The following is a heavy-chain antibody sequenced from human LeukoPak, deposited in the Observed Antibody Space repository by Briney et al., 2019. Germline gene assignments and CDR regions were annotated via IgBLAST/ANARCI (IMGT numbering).Heavy chain of an antibody. D-gene: IGHD6-6*01. CDR1: GGSISSHY. CDR2: IYYSGST. J-gene: IGHJ6*03. V-gene: IGHV4-59*11. Sequence: PSETLSLTCTVSGGSISSHYWSWIRQPPGKGLEWIGYIYYSGSTNYNPPLKSRVTISVDTSKNQFSLKLSSVTAADTAVYYCAREGAARPGYYMDVWGKGTTVTVSS. CDR3: AREGAARPGYYMDV.